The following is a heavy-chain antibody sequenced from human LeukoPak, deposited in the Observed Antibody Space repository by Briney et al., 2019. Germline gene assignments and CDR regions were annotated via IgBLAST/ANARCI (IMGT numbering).Heavy chain of an antibody. J-gene: IGHJ4*02. CDR3: ARVLRYFDWSPSFDY. CDR1: GGSFSGYY. CDR2: INHSGST. D-gene: IGHD3-9*01. V-gene: IGHV4-34*01. Sequence: SETLSLTCAVYGGSFSGYYWSWIRQPPGKGLEWIGEINHSGSTNYNPSLKSRVTISVDTSKDQFSLKLSSVTAADTAVYYCARVLRYFDWSPSFDYWGQGTLVTVSS.